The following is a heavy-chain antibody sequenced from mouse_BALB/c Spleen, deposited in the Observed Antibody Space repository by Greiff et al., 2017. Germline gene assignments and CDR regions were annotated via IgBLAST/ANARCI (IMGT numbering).Heavy chain of an antibody. CDR1: GFTFTDYY. D-gene: IGHD4-1*01. V-gene: IGHV7-3*02. CDR2: IRNKANGYTT. CDR3: ARGSGAWFAY. Sequence: EVMLVESGGGLVQPGGSLRLSCATSGFTFTDYYMSWVRQPPGKALEWLGFIRNKANGYTTEYSASVKGRFTISRDNSQSILYLQMNTLRAEDSATYYCARGSGAWFAYWGQGTLVTVSA. J-gene: IGHJ3*01.